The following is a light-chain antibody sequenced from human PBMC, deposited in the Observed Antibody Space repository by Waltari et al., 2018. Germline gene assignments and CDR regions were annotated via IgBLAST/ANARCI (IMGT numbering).Light chain of an antibody. J-gene: IGKJ5*01. CDR3: QQRSNWPPT. Sequence: EIVLTQSPATLSLSPGERATLSCRASQSVSSYLAWSQQKPGQAPRLLIYEASTRATGIPARFSGSGSGTDFTLTISSLEPEDFAVYYCQQRSNWPPTFGQGTRLEIK. CDR1: QSVSSY. CDR2: EAS. V-gene: IGKV3-11*01.